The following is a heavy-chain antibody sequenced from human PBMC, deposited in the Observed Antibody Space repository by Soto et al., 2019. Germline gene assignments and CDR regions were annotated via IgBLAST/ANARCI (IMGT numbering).Heavy chain of an antibody. Sequence: SGPTLVNPTQTVTLTCTFSGFSLSTSGMCVSWIRQPPGKALEWLALIDWDDDKYYSTSLKTRLTISKDTSKNQVVLTMTNMDPVDTATYYCARILLAYGRFGELLRPTDYWGQGTLVTVSS. CDR1: GFSLSTSGMC. V-gene: IGHV2-70*01. D-gene: IGHD3-10*01. J-gene: IGHJ4*02. CDR3: ARILLAYGRFGELLRPTDY. CDR2: IDWDDDK.